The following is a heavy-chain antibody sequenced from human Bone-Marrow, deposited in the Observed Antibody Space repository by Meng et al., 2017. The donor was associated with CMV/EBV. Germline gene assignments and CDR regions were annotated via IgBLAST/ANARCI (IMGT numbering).Heavy chain of an antibody. Sequence: ASVKVSCKASGGTFSSYAISWVRQAPGQGLEWMGWISAYSGNTKYAQKVQGRVTMTTDTSTSTAYMELRSLRSDDTAVYYCARGHGVAAAYDAFDMCGQGTMVTVSS. CDR1: GGTFSSYA. V-gene: IGHV1-18*01. J-gene: IGHJ3*02. D-gene: IGHD2-15*01. CDR2: ISAYSGNT. CDR3: ARGHGVAAAYDAFDM.